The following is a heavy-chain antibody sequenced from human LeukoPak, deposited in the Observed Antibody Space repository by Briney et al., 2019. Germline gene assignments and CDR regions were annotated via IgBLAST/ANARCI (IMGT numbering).Heavy chain of an antibody. V-gene: IGHV3-48*03. CDR1: VFTFSSYE. CDR3: ATRGYSYGTLDY. Sequence: GGSLRLSCAASVFTFSSYEMNWVRQAPGKGLEWVSYISSSGSTIYYADSVKGRFTISRDNAKNSLYLQMNSLRAEDTAVYYCATRGYSYGTLDYWGQGTLVTVSS. D-gene: IGHD5-18*01. J-gene: IGHJ4*02. CDR2: ISSSGSTI.